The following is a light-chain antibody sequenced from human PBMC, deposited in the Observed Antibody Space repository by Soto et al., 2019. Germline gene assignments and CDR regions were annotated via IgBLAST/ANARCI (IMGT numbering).Light chain of an antibody. CDR2: SNT. CDR1: SSNIGSHT. Sequence: QSVLTQPPSASGTPGQTIAISCSGGSSNIGSHTVNWYQQLPGTAPRLLIYSNTQRPSGVPARFSGSKSGTSASLAISGLQSEYEGDYYCAAWDDSLYGVVFGGGTKLTVL. CDR3: AAWDDSLYGVV. V-gene: IGLV1-44*01. J-gene: IGLJ2*01.